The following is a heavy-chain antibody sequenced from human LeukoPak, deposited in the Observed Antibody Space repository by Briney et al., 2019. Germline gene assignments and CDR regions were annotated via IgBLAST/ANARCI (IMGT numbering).Heavy chain of an antibody. V-gene: IGHV3-23*01. J-gene: IGHJ4*02. CDR3: AKVRYYDSSGYSY. D-gene: IGHD3-22*01. CDR1: GFTFSSYA. CDR2: ISGSGGST. Sequence: GGSLRLSCAASGFTFSSYAMSWVRQAPGKGLEWVSAISGSGGSTYYADSVKGRFTISRENSKNTLYLQMNSLRAEDTAVYYCAKVRYYDSSGYSYWGQGTLVTVSS.